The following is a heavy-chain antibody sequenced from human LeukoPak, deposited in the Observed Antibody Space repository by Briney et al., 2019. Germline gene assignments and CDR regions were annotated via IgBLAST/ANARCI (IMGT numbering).Heavy chain of an antibody. V-gene: IGHV3-30*01. J-gene: IGHJ4*02. CDR1: GFPFSSYS. D-gene: IGHD6-13*01. Sequence: GGSLRLSCVASGFPFSSYSFHWVRQAPGKGLEWVALLSYDGSIKHYADSVKGRFTLSRDNSKSSVYLQMDSLKADNTAVYYCARGVSTWYRIDYWGQGALVTVSS. CDR3: ARGVSTWYRIDY. CDR2: LSYDGSIK.